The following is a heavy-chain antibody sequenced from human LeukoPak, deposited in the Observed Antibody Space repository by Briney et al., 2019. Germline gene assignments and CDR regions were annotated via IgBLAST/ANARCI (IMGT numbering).Heavy chain of an antibody. CDR3: ARDLYGSGSYFDY. V-gene: IGHV4-59*01. CDR2: IYYSGST. Sequence: PSETLSLTCTVSGGSISSYYWSWIRQPPGKGLEWIGYIYYSGSTNYNPSLKSRVTISVDTSKNQFSLKLSSVTAADTAVYYCARDLYGSGSYFDYWGQGILVTVSS. J-gene: IGHJ4*02. CDR1: GGSISSYY. D-gene: IGHD3-10*01.